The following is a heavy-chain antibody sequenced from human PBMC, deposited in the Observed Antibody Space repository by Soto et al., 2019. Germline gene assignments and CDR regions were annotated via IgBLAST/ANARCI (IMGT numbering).Heavy chain of an antibody. Sequence: EAQLVESGGGLVRPGGSLRLSCAVSGFSVSTNFMNWVRQAPGKEPQWVAVLYPGPGTYYADSVKGRFIMSRDDSTNTLFLHLTNMRAEDTAVYYCARRCGCDCSKAFPLWGQGTMVTISS. J-gene: IGHJ3*01. CDR3: ARRCGCDCSKAFPL. CDR2: LYPGPGT. V-gene: IGHV3-66*04. CDR1: GFSVSTNF. D-gene: IGHD2-21*01.